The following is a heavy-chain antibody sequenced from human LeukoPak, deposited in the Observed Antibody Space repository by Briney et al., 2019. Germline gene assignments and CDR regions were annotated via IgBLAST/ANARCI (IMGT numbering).Heavy chain of an antibody. Sequence: ASVKVSCKASGYTFTSYAMHWVRQAPGQGLEWMGWINPNSGGTNYAQKFQGRVTMTRDTSISTAYMELSRPRSDDTAVYYCARSVYGYYYYYYMDVWGKGTTVTVPS. CDR3: ARSVYGYYYYYYMDV. D-gene: IGHD2-8*01. V-gene: IGHV1-2*02. CDR1: GYTFTSYA. J-gene: IGHJ6*03. CDR2: INPNSGGT.